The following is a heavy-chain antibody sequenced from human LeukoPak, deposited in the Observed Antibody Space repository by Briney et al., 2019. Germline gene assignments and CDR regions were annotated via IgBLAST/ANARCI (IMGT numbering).Heavy chain of an antibody. D-gene: IGHD1-7*01. V-gene: IGHV3-9*01. J-gene: IGHJ4*02. CDR3: AKDERNWNYNLASQTYD. CDR2: ISWNSCSI. Sequence: PGSSLRLSCAASGFTFDDYAMHWVRQAPGKGLEWVSGISWNSCSIGYADSVKGRFTISRDNAKNSLYLQMSSLRAEDTAVYYCAKDERNWNYNLASQTYDWGQGTLVTVSS. CDR1: GFTFDDYA.